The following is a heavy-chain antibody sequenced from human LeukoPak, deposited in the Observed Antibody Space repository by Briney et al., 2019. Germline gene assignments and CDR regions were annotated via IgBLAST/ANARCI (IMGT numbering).Heavy chain of an antibody. Sequence: SETLSLTCTVSGGSISSSGYYWGWIRQPPGKGLEWIGRIYRSGSTNYNPSPKSRVTMSVDTSKNQFSLKLSSVTAADTAVYYCARKGRGYRGYAPTRRVWFDPWGQGTLVTVSS. D-gene: IGHD5-12*01. CDR1: GGSISSSGYY. J-gene: IGHJ5*02. CDR3: ARKGRGYRGYAPTRRVWFDP. V-gene: IGHV4-39*07. CDR2: IYRSGST.